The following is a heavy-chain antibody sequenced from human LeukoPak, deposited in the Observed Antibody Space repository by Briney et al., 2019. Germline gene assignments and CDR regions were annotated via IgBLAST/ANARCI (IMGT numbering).Heavy chain of an antibody. V-gene: IGHV1-18*01. J-gene: IGHJ4*02. CDR2: ISAYNGNT. Sequence: GASVKVCCKASGYTFTSYGISWVRQAPGQGLEWMGWISAYNGNTNYAQKLQGRVTMTTDTSTSTAYMELRSLRSDDTAVYYCARDRCRSGGSCCQLGYWGQGTLVTVSS. CDR3: ARDRCRSGGSCCQLGY. D-gene: IGHD2-15*01. CDR1: GYTFTSYG.